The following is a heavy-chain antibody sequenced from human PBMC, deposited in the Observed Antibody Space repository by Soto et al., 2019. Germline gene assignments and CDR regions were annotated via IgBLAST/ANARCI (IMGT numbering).Heavy chain of an antibody. CDR1: GFTLSSYA. Sequence: GGSLRLSCAASGFTLSSYAMHWVRQAPGKGLEWVAVISYDGSNKYYADSVKGRFTISRDNSKNTLYLQMNSLRAEDTAVYYCARGHWGLDYWGQGTLVTVSS. J-gene: IGHJ4*02. CDR3: ARGHWGLDY. CDR2: ISYDGSNK. D-gene: IGHD7-27*01. V-gene: IGHV3-30-3*01.